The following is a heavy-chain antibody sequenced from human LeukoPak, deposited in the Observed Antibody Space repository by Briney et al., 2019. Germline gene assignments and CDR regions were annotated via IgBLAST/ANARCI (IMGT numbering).Heavy chain of an antibody. D-gene: IGHD3-10*01. CDR2: SYYSGST. V-gene: IGHV4-31*03. Sequence: SETLSLTCTVSGGSISSGGYYWSWIRQHPGKGLEWIGYSYYSGSTYYNPSLKSRVTISVDTSNNQFSLKLSYVTAADTAVYYCASDLPYGSGSYYRYYSYGMDVWGKGTTVTVSS. CDR3: ASDLPYGSGSYYRYYSYGMDV. CDR1: GGSISSGGYY. J-gene: IGHJ6*04.